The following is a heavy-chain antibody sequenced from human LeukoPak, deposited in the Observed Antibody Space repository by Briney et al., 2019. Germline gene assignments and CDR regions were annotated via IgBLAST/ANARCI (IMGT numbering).Heavy chain of an antibody. Sequence: PAGSLLLACAACGFTFSGSAMHWVRQASGKGLEWVGRIRSKANSYAAAYAASVKGRFTISRDDSKNTAYLQMNSLKTEDTAVYYCTPSLYDILTGSDYWGRGSWVPVSS. CDR2: IRSKANSYAA. CDR1: GFTFSGSA. D-gene: IGHD3-9*01. CDR3: TPSLYDILTGSDY. J-gene: IGHJ4*02. V-gene: IGHV3-73*01.